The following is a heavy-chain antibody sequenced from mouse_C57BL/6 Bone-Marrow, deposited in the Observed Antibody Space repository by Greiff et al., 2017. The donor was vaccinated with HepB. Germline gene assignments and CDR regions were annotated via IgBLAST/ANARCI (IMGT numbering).Heavy chain of an antibody. CDR1: GYAFTNYL. Sequence: VQLQQSGAELVRPGTSVKVSCKASGYAFTNYLIEWVKQRPGQGLEWIGVINPGSGGTNYNEKFKGKATLTADKSSSTAYMQLSSLTSEDSAVDFCARPDGYYDAMDYWGQGTSVTVSS. J-gene: IGHJ4*01. D-gene: IGHD2-3*01. CDR2: INPGSGGT. V-gene: IGHV1-54*01. CDR3: ARPDGYYDAMDY.